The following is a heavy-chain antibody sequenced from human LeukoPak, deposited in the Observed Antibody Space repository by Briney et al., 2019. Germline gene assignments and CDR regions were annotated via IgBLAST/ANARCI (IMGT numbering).Heavy chain of an antibody. CDR2: INPSGGST. V-gene: IGHV1-46*03. J-gene: IGHJ4*02. D-gene: IGHD3-3*01. Sequence: ASVKVSRKASGYTFTSYYMHWVRQAPGQGLEGMGIINPSGGSTSYAQKFQGRVTMSRDTSTSTVYMELSSLRSEDTAVYYCARAIFGVVGIFDYWGQGALVTVSS. CDR3: ARAIFGVVGIFDY. CDR1: GYTFTSYY.